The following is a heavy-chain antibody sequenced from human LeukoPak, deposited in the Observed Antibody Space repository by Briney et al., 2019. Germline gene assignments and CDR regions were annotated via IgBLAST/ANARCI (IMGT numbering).Heavy chain of an antibody. CDR3: ARDVATLYYFDY. V-gene: IGHV1-69*04. J-gene: IGHJ4*02. CDR2: IIPILGIA. CDR1: GGTFSIYT. Sequence: ASVKVSCKASGGTFSIYTITWVRQAPGQGLEWMGRIIPILGIANYAQKFQGRVTITADKSTSTAYMELSSLSSEDTAVYYCARDVATLYYFDYWGQGTLVTVSS. D-gene: IGHD6-6*01.